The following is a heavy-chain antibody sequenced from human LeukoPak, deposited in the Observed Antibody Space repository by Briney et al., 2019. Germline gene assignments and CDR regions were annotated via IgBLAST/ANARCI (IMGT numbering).Heavy chain of an antibody. V-gene: IGHV3-21*01. CDR1: GFTFSSHG. CDR3: ARALYDSSGYYSHFDY. CDR2: ITRSSNYR. Sequence: PGGTLRLSCAASGFTFSSHGMNWVRQAPGKGLEWVSSITRSSNYRYYSESMKGRFTISRDNAKKSLYLQMNSLRAEDTAVYYCARALYDSSGYYSHFDYWGQGTLVTVSS. J-gene: IGHJ4*02. D-gene: IGHD3-22*01.